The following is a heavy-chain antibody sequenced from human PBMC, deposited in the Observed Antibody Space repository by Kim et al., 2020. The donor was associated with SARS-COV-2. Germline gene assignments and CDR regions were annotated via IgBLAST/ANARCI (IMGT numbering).Heavy chain of an antibody. D-gene: IGHD2-2*01. CDR1: GDSVSTGSYY. J-gene: IGHJ5*02. CDR3: GGHQTSSGGYHDGWVDP. V-gene: IGHV4-61*01. CDR2: VYYNGVT. Sequence: SETLSLKCTVSGDSVSTGSYYWSWIRQPPGKGLEWIGYVYYNGVTNYNPSLKRRVTISVDTSKNQSSRNLRSVTTAATAVYFCGGHQTSSGGYHDGWVDP.